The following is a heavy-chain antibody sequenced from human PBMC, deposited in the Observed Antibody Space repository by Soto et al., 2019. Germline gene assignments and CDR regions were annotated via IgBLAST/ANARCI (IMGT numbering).Heavy chain of an antibody. CDR2: IYYSGST. D-gene: IGHD3-16*02. J-gene: IGHJ3*02. Sequence: SETLSLTCTVSGGSISSSSYYWGWIRQPPGKGLEWIGSIYYSGSTYYNPSLKSRVTISVDTSKNQFSLKLSSVTAADTAVYYCAREGGGDFTFGGVIVPGNDAFDIWGQGPMVTVPS. CDR3: AREGGGDFTFGGVIVPGNDAFDI. CDR1: GGSISSSSYY. V-gene: IGHV4-39*02.